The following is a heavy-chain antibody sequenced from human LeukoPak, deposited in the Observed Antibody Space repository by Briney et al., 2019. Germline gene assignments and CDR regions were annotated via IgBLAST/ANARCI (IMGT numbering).Heavy chain of an antibody. CDR3: AKWGDYDVLTGYYVSDY. D-gene: IGHD3-9*01. J-gene: IGHJ4*02. CDR1: GFTLSNYA. CDR2: ITGGGSGI. V-gene: IGHV3-23*01. Sequence: GGSLRLSCAASGFTLSNYAMSWVRQAPGKGLEWVSAITGGGSGIYYADSMKSRFTISRDNTKNMLYLQINSLRAEDTAVYYCAKWGDYDVLTGYYVSDYWGQGTLVTVSS.